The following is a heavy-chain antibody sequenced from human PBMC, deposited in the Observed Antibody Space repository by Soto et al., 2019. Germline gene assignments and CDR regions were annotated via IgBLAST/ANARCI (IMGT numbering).Heavy chain of an antibody. V-gene: IGHV1-18*01. CDR2: ISAYNGNT. D-gene: IGHD2-21*02. Sequence: QVQLVQSGAEVKKPGASVKVSCKASGYTFTSYGISWVRQAPGQGLEWMGWISAYNGNTNYAQKLQGRVTMTTDTSTSTAYMELRRLRSDDTTVYYCVISYCGGDCYSVYYYYGMDVWGQGTTVTVSS. CDR1: GYTFTSYG. CDR3: VISYCGGDCYSVYYYYGMDV. J-gene: IGHJ6*02.